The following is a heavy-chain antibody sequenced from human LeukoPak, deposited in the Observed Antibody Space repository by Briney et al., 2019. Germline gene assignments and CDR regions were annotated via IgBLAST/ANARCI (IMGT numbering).Heavy chain of an antibody. J-gene: IGHJ4*02. V-gene: IGHV3-23*01. CDR2: ISGSGGST. CDR3: AKATYYYYDSSGYDLDY. D-gene: IGHD3-22*01. Sequence: GGSLGLSCAASGFTFSSYAMSWVRQAPGKGLEWVSAISGSGGSTYYADSVKGRFTISRDNSKNTLYLQMNSLRAEDTAVYYCAKATYYYYDSSGYDLDYWGQGTLVTVSS. CDR1: GFTFSSYA.